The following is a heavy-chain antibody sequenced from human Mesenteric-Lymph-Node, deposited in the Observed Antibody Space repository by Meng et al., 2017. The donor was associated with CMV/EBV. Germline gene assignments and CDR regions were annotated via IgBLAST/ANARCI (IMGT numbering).Heavy chain of an antibody. CDR1: GLHFSSYA. D-gene: IGHD1-26*01. CDR2: IYSGTTTT. CDR3: AKHQGSGTYYNYFDY. Sequence: SGLHFSSYAMGWIRQAPVKGLEWVSVIYSGTTTTYYADSVESRFTISRDDSKNTLYMQVNSLRAEDTAVYYCAKHQGSGTYYNYFDYWGQGTLVTVSS. V-gene: IGHV3-23*03. J-gene: IGHJ4*02.